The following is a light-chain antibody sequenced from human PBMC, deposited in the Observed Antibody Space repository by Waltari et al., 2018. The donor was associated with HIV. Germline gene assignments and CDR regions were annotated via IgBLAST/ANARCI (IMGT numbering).Light chain of an antibody. Sequence: NFMLTQPHSVSESPGKTVTVSCTRSSGSIASNYVRWYQQRPGSAPTTVIYGDNQRPSGVPDRFSGSIDSSSNSASLTISGLKTEDEADYYCQSYDSSNHAVFGGGTKLTVL. CDR2: GDN. CDR1: SGSIASNY. J-gene: IGLJ3*02. CDR3: QSYDSSNHAV. V-gene: IGLV6-57*03.